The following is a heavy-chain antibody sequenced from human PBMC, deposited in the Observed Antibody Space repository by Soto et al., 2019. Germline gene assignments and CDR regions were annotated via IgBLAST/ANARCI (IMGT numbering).Heavy chain of an antibody. D-gene: IGHD1-7*01. CDR1: GGSISSYY. CDR2: IYYSGST. CDR3: AREKTTLGDFDD. V-gene: IGHV4-59*01. J-gene: IGHJ4*02. Sequence: SETLSLTCTVSGGSISSYYWSWIRQPPGKGLEWIGYIYYSGSTNYNPSLKSRVTISVDTSKNQFSLKLSSVTAADTAVYYCAREKTTLGDFDDWGPGTLVTVS.